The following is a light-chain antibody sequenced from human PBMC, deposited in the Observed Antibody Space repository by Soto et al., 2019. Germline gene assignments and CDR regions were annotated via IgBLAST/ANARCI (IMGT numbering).Light chain of an antibody. CDR3: QQRSNWPIT. CDR1: QSVSSY. Sequence: EIVRTQSPATRSLSPGERATLSCRASQSVSSYLAWYQQKPGQAPRLLIYDASNRATGIPARFSGSGSGTDFTLTISSLEPEDFAVYYCQQRSNWPITFAQGTRLAIK. CDR2: DAS. V-gene: IGKV3-11*01. J-gene: IGKJ5*01.